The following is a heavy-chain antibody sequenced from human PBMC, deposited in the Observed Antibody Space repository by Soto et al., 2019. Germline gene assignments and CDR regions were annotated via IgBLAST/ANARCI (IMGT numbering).Heavy chain of an antibody. D-gene: IGHD5-12*01. CDR3: ARAGVYDSLIDH. Sequence: SETLPLTCTVSGGSISSYYWSWIRQPAGKGLEWIGRIYTSGSTNYNPSLKSRVTMSVDTSKNRFSLKLSSVTAEDTAVYYCARAGVYDSLIDHWGPGTLVTVSS. J-gene: IGHJ4*02. CDR2: IYTSGST. CDR1: GGSISSYY. V-gene: IGHV4-4*07.